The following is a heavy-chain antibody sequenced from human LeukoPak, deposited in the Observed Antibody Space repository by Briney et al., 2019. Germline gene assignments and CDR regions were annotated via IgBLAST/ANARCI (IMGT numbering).Heavy chain of an antibody. V-gene: IGHV4-38-2*02. CDR1: GYSISSGYY. D-gene: IGHD5-24*01. CDR3: ASRDGCKSRPFDY. Sequence: PSETLSLTCTVSGYSISSGYYWGWIRQPPGKGLEWIGSIYHSGSTYYNPSLKSRVTISVDTSKNQFSLKLSSVTAADTAVYYCASRDGCKSRPFDYWGQGTLVTVSS. CDR2: IYHSGST. J-gene: IGHJ4*02.